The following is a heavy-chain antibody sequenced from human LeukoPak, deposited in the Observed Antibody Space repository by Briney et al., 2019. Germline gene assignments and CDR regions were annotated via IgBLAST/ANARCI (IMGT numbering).Heavy chain of an antibody. D-gene: IGHD6-13*01. CDR3: ARRIAAAGQTRYYFDY. CDR1: GYSFTSYW. CDR2: IYPGDSDT. J-gene: IGHJ4*02. V-gene: IGHV5-51*01. Sequence: LGESLKISCKGSGYSFTSYWIGWVRQMPGKGLEWMGIIYPGDSDTRYSPSFQGQVTISADKSISTAYLQWSSLKASDTAMYYCARRIAAAGQTRYYFDYWGQGTLVTVSS.